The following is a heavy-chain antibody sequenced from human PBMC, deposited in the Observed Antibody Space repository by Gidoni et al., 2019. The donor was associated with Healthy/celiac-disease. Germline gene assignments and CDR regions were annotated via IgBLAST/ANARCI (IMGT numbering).Heavy chain of an antibody. J-gene: IGHJ3*02. V-gene: IGHV3-23*01. CDR1: GFTFSNYA. D-gene: IGHD6-19*01. CDR2: SSGSGGST. CDR3: ARNSIAVAGPDI. Sequence: EVQLLESGGGLVQPGGSLRLSCAAYGFTFSNYAMSWVRQAPGKGLGWVSFSSGSGGSTYYAGSVKGRLTISRDNSKNTLYVQMNSLRAEDTAIYYCARNSIAVAGPDIWGQGTMVTVSS.